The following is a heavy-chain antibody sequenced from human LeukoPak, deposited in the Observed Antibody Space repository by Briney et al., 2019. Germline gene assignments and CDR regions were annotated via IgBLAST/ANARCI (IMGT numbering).Heavy chain of an antibody. D-gene: IGHD1-26*01. J-gene: IGHJ4*02. CDR1: GGTFSSYA. V-gene: IGHV1-69*05. CDR2: TIPIFGTA. CDR3: ASTKERERLPGFDY. Sequence: SVKVSCKASGGTFSSYAISWVRQAPGQGLEWMGGTIPIFGTANYAQKFQGRVTITTDESTGTAYMELSSLRSEDTAVYYCASTKERERLPGFDYWGQGTLVTVSS.